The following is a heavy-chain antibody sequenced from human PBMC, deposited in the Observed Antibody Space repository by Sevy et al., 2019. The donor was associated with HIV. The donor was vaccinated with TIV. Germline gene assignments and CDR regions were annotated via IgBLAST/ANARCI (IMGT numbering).Heavy chain of an antibody. CDR1: GFTFSSYW. J-gene: IGHJ4*02. CDR3: VREGLGGFSYSLDC. Sequence: GGSLRLSCVASGFTFSSYWMIWVRQAPGKGLEWVATMKQDGSEKYYVDSVKGRFTISRDNAKHSLYLQMNSLRAEDTAVYYCVREGLGGFSYSLDCWGQGTLVTVSS. CDR2: MKQDGSEK. D-gene: IGHD5-18*01. V-gene: IGHV3-7*01.